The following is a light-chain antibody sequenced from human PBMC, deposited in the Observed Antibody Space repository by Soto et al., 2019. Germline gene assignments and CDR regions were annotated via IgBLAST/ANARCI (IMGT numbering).Light chain of an antibody. V-gene: IGLV2-14*01. Sequence: QSALTQPASVSGSPGQSITLSCTGTSSDVGGYNYVSGYQQHPGTAPKLMIYDVSNRPSGVSNRFSGSKSGNTASLTISGLQAEDEADYYCSSYTSSSTQVFGGGTKLTVL. CDR2: DVS. CDR1: SSDVGGYNY. J-gene: IGLJ2*01. CDR3: SSYTSSSTQV.